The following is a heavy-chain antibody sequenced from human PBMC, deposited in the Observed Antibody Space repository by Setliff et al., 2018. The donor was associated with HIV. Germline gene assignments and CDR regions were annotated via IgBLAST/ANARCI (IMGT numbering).Heavy chain of an antibody. CDR1: GGSISSGDYY. J-gene: IGHJ4*02. V-gene: IGHV4-61*02. Sequence: ASETLSLTCTVSGGSISSGDYYWSWIRQPAGKGLEWIGRIYTSGSANYNPSPKSRVTISVDTSKNQFSLKLSSVTAADTAVYYCARGSRGARASKIDSSGYYLVYWGQGTLVTVSS. CDR2: IYTSGSA. CDR3: ARGSRGARASKIDSSGYYLVY. D-gene: IGHD3-22*01.